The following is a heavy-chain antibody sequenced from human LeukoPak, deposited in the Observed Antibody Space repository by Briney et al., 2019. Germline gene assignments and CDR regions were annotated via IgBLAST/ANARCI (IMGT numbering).Heavy chain of an antibody. Sequence: SETLSLTCAVYGGSFSGYYWSWIRQPPGKGLEWIGEINHSGSTNYNPSLKSRVTISVDTSKNQFSLKLSSVTAADTAVYYYARVGDYWGQGTLVTVSS. J-gene: IGHJ4*02. CDR3: ARVGDY. CDR1: GGSFSGYY. CDR2: INHSGST. V-gene: IGHV4-34*01.